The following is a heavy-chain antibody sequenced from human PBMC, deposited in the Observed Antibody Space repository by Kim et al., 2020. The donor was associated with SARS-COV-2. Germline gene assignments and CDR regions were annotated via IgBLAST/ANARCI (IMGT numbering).Heavy chain of an antibody. CDR2: ISSSSSTI. V-gene: IGHV3-48*02. Sequence: GGSLRLSCAASGFTFSSYSMNWVRQAPGKGLEWVSYISSSSSTIYYADSVKGRFTISRDNAKNSLYLQMNSLRDEDTAVYYCARDSGDYGDYPGAFDIWGQGTMVTVSS. CDR1: GFTFSSYS. CDR3: ARDSGDYGDYPGAFDI. D-gene: IGHD4-17*01. J-gene: IGHJ3*02.